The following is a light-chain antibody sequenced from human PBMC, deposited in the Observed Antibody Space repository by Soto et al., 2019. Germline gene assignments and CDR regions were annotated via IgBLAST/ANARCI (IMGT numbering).Light chain of an antibody. V-gene: IGLV1-47*01. CDR2: MNN. J-gene: IGLJ2*01. CDR3: AAWDDSLEAVL. Sequence: QSVLTQPPSASGTPGQSVTISCSGSSSNIGGNFVSWYQQVPGTAPNVLIFMNNQRPSGVPDRFSGSNSGTSAALAIIGLRPEDESDDYCAAWDDSLEAVLFGGGTKLTVL. CDR1: SSNIGGNF.